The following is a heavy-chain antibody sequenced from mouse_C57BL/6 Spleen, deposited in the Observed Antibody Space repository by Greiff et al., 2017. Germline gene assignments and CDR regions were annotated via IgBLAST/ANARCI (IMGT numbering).Heavy chain of an antibody. CDR2: FSDGGSNT. CDR3: AREGVTTVVATRAAMDY. D-gene: IGHD1-1*01. V-gene: IGHV5-4*01. CDR1: GFTFSSYA. Sequence: EVQVVESGGGLVKPGGSLKLSCAASGFTFSSYAMSWVRPTPDKRLEWVATFSDGGSNTYYPDNVKGRFTISRDNAKNNLYLQMSQLKSEDTAMYYCAREGVTTVVATRAAMDYWGQGTSVTVSS. J-gene: IGHJ4*01.